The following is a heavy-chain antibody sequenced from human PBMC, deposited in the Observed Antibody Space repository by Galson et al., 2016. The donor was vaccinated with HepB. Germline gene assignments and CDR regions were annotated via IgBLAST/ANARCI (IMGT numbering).Heavy chain of an antibody. CDR1: GSSFSNFW. D-gene: IGHD1-14*01. V-gene: IGHV5-51*01. Sequence: QSGAEVKKPGESLKISCKHSGSSFSNFWIGWVRQVPGKGLQWMGIVHPGDSTTHYSPSFEGQVTMSADKSTSTAFLQWTSLKASDTAIYYCVGHRKIRKVGWFDPWGQGTLATVSS. J-gene: IGHJ5*02. CDR3: VGHRKIRKVGWFDP. CDR2: VHPGDSTT.